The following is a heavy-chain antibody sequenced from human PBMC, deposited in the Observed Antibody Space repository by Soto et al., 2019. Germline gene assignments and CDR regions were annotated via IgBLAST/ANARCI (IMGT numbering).Heavy chain of an antibody. D-gene: IGHD5-12*01. CDR1: GFTFTGAA. V-gene: IGHV3-73*01. CDR2: IRSKANSYAT. J-gene: IGHJ6*03. CDR3: TRRDGGYSGYDLFIGYYYYNMDV. Sequence: EVQLVESGGGLVQPGGSLKLSCAASGFTFTGAAIHWVRQASGKGLVWVRRIRSKANSYATVYAASVKGRFTISSDDSKNTAYLQMSSLEIEDTAVYYCTRRDGGYSGYDLFIGYYYYNMDVCGIGTTVTVSS.